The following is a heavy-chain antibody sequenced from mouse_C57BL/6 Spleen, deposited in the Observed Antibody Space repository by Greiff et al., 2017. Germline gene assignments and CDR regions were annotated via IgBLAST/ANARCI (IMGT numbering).Heavy chain of an antibody. V-gene: IGHV2-2*01. CDR1: GFSLTSYG. Sequence: QVQLQQSGPGLVQPSQSLSITCTVSGFSLTSYGVHWVRQSPGKGLEWLGVIWSGGSTDYNAAFISRLSISKDNSKSQVFLKMNRLQADDTAIYYCASYYGSSPYAMDDWGQGTSVTVSS. D-gene: IGHD1-1*01. CDR2: IWSGGST. CDR3: ASYYGSSPYAMDD. J-gene: IGHJ4*01.